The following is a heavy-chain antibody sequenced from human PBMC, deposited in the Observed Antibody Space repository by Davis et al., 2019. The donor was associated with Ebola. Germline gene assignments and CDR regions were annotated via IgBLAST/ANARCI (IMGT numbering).Heavy chain of an antibody. J-gene: IGHJ4*02. CDR2: IYYSGST. Sequence: MPSETLSLTCTVSGGSISSYYWSWIRQPPGKGLEWIGYIYYSGSTNYNPFLKSRVTISVDTSKNQFSLKLSSVTAADTAVYYCARDVTMVRGRGFDYWGQGTLVTVSS. CDR3: ARDVTMVRGRGFDY. CDR1: GGSISSYY. D-gene: IGHD3-10*01. V-gene: IGHV4-59*01.